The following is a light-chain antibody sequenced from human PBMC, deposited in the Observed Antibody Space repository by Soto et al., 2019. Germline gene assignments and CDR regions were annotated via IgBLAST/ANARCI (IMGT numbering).Light chain of an antibody. Sequence: QSVLTQPPPGSGAPGHRVAIPWPASSSNIGSEYDVHWYQQLPGTAPKRLINGDNNRPSGLPGRFSGSKSDTSASLSITGLQPEDEADYYCQSYDSSLTTFVFGTGTKVTVL. CDR1: SSNIGSEYD. CDR2: GDN. CDR3: QSYDSSLTTFV. J-gene: IGLJ1*01. V-gene: IGLV1-40*01.